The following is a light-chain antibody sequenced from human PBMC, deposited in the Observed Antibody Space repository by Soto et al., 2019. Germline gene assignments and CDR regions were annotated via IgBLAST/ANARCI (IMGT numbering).Light chain of an antibody. V-gene: IGKV1-5*01. CDR3: QQYNGYSRT. J-gene: IGKJ1*01. CDR1: QSISSW. Sequence: DIQMTQSPSTLSASVGDRVTITCRPSQSISSWLAWYQQKPGKAPYLLISDVSSLERGVPSRFSGSGSGTEFTLTISSMQPDDFATFYCQQYNGYSRTFGQGTKVDI. CDR2: DVS.